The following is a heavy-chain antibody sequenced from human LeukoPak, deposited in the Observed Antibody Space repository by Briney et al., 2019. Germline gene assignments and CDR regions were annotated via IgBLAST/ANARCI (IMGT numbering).Heavy chain of an antibody. Sequence: GESLRLSCAASGFTFSSYWMHWVRQVPGKGLVWVSRINTGGSSTTYADSVKGRFTISRDNAKNTLYLQMNSLRAEGTAVYYCARSNQADDYWGQGTLVTVSS. CDR1: GFTFSSYW. CDR3: ARSNQADDY. CDR2: INTGGSST. J-gene: IGHJ4*02. D-gene: IGHD4-11*01. V-gene: IGHV3-74*01.